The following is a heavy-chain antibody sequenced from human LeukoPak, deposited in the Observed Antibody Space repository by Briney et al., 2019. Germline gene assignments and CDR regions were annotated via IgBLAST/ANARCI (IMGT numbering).Heavy chain of an antibody. V-gene: IGHV1-2*02. J-gene: IGHJ5*02. CDR3: AREPPKRPRGVVRGVDWPNNWFDP. Sequence: GASVKVSCKASGYTFTGYYMHWVRQAPGQGLEWMGWINPNSGGTNYAQKFQGRVTMTRDTSISTAYMELSRLRSDDTAVYYCAREPPKRPRGVVRGVDWPNNWFDPWGQGTLVTVSS. D-gene: IGHD3-10*01. CDR1: GYTFTGYY. CDR2: INPNSGGT.